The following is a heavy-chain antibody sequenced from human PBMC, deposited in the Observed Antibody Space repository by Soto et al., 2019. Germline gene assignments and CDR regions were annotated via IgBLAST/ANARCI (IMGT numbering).Heavy chain of an antibody. V-gene: IGHV4-39*07. CDR3: ARDFKVPAAITLYYYYGMDV. J-gene: IGHJ6*02. D-gene: IGHD2-2*02. CDR1: GGSISSSSYY. CDR2: IYASGGT. Sequence: PSETLSLTCTVSGGSISSSSYYWGWIRQPPGKGLEWIGSIYASGGTNYNPSLKSRVTLSVDTSKNQFSLKLTSVTAADTAVYYCARDFKVPAAITLYYYYGMDVWGQGTTVTVS.